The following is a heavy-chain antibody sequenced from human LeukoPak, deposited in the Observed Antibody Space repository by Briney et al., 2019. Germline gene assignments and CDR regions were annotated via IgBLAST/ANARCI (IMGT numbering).Heavy chain of an antibody. CDR2: ISGSGGST. CDR1: GFTFSSYA. Sequence: GGSLRLSCAASGFTFSSYAMSWVRQAPGKGLEWVSAISGSGGSTYNADSGKGRFTISRDNSKNTLDLQMNSLRAEDTAVYYCAKDVGGATRFLDYWGQGTLVTVSS. D-gene: IGHD1-26*01. CDR3: AKDVGGATRFLDY. V-gene: IGHV3-23*01. J-gene: IGHJ4*02.